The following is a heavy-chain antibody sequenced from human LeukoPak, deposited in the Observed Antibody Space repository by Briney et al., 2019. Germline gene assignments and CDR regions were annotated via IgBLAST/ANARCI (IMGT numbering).Heavy chain of an antibody. Sequence: GGSLRLSCAASGFTFSTYWMSWVRQAPGRGLEWVANINQDGSEKYYVDSVRGRFTISRDNAKNSLYLQMNSLRSEDTAVYYCADGTTPGYWGQGTLVTVSS. D-gene: IGHD1-26*01. CDR1: GFTFSTYW. V-gene: IGHV3-7*01. CDR3: ADGTTPGY. CDR2: INQDGSEK. J-gene: IGHJ4*02.